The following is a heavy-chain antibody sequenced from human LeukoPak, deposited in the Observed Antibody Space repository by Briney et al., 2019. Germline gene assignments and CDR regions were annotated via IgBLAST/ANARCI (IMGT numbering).Heavy chain of an antibody. V-gene: IGHV3-30-3*01. CDR2: MSFDVCNN. Sequence: GCSLRLSYAASGFTFSSYAMHWVRQAPGKGGAWVAVMSFDVCNNYYADSAKGRFTISRDNSKNTLYLQMNSLRAEDTAVYYCARGYGRYCSSTSCYQGYGAFDIWGQGTMVTVSS. CDR3: ARGYGRYCSSTSCYQGYGAFDI. CDR1: GFTFSSYA. D-gene: IGHD2-2*01. J-gene: IGHJ3*02.